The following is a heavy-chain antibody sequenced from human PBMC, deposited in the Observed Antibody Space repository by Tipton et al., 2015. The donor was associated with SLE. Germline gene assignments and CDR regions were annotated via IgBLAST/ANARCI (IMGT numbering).Heavy chain of an antibody. CDR1: GFTFSSYA. Sequence: SLRLSCAASGFTFSSYAIHWVRQAPGKGLEWVAVIWSDGGNKHYADSVKGRFTISRDNSKNTLYLQMNSLRAEDTAVYYCAKDSLGSPNEDYGMDVWGQGTTVTVSS. V-gene: IGHV3-30*04. J-gene: IGHJ6*02. D-gene: IGHD2-15*01. CDR3: AKDSLGSPNEDYGMDV. CDR2: IWSDGGNK.